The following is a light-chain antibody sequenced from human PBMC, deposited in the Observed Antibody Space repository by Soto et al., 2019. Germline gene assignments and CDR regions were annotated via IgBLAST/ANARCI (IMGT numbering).Light chain of an antibody. CDR1: GNDVGGHNY. CDR2: EVS. CDR3: SSYTGTSTLL. Sequence: QSALTQPASVSGSPGQSITISCTGTGNDVGGHNYVSWYQQHPGKAPKLMIYEVSNRPSGVSNRFSGSKSGNTASLTISGLQAEDEADYYCSSYTGTSTLLFGGGTQLTVL. J-gene: IGLJ2*01. V-gene: IGLV2-14*01.